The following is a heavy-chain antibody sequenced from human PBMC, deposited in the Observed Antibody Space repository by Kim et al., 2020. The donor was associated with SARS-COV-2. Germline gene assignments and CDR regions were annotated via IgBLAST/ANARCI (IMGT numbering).Heavy chain of an antibody. CDR2: IKSDEITT. CDR1: GFTFSSYW. D-gene: IGHD5-18*01. CDR3: ASDPDLRGYSYADY. J-gene: IGHJ4*02. V-gene: IGHV3-74*01. Sequence: GGSLRLSCAASGFTFSSYWMHWVRQAPGKGLVWVSRIKSDEITTTYADSVKGRFTISRDNAKNTLYLQLNSLRAEDTAVYYCASDPDLRGYSYADYWGQG.